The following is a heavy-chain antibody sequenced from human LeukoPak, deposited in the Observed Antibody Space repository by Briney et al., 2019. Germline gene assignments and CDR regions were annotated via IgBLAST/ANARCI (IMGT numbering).Heavy chain of an antibody. CDR2: IYYSGGT. J-gene: IGHJ4*02. D-gene: IGHD5/OR15-5a*01. V-gene: IGHV4-59*08. Sequence: SETLSLTCTVSGGSISSYYWSWIRQPPGKGLEWIGYIYYSGGTNYDPSLKSRVTISVDTSKNQFSLKLSSVTAADTAVYYCARQNLRYFDYWGQGTLVTVSS. CDR1: GGSISSYY. CDR3: ARQNLRYFDY.